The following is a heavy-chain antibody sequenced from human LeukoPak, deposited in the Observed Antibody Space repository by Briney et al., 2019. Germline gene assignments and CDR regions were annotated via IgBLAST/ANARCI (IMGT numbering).Heavy chain of an antibody. Sequence: SETLSLTCTVSGVSMSNHYWSWIRQPPGKGLEWIGYIYDSETTNYNPSLNSRVTMSVDTSKNQFSLKLSSVTAADTALYYCASRPGGSTWYGVLDFWSRGTLVTVSS. D-gene: IGHD6-13*01. CDR3: ASRPGGSTWYGVLDF. CDR2: IYDSETT. J-gene: IGHJ4*02. CDR1: GVSMSNHY. V-gene: IGHV4-59*11.